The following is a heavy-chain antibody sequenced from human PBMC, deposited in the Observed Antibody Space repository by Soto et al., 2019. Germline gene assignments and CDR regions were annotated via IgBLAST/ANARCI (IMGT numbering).Heavy chain of an antibody. CDR2: INHSGST. J-gene: IGHJ4*02. CDR3: ARYNEYSSSDFDY. CDR1: GGSFSGYY. Sequence: SETLSLTCAVYGGSFSGYYWSWIRQPPGKGLEWIGEINHSGSTNYNPSLKSRVTISVDTSKNQFSLKLSSVTAADTAVYYCARYNEYSSSDFDYWGQGTLVTVSS. D-gene: IGHD6-6*01. V-gene: IGHV4-34*01.